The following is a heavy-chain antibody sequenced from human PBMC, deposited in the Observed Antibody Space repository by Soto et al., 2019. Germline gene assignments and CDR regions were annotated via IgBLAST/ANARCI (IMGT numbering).Heavy chain of an antibody. D-gene: IGHD3-22*01. Sequence: QVQLVESGGGVVQPGRSLRLSCAASGFTFSSYGMHWVRQARGKGLEWVAVISYDGSNKYYADSVKGRFTISRDNSKNTLYLQMNSLRAEDTAVYYCAKDDYDSSGYYFDYWGQGTLVTVSS. CDR2: ISYDGSNK. CDR1: GFTFSSYG. V-gene: IGHV3-30*18. J-gene: IGHJ4*02. CDR3: AKDDYDSSGYYFDY.